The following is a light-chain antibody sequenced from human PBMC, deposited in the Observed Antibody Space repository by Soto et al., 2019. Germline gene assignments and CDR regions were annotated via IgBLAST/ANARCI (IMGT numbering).Light chain of an antibody. V-gene: IGKV3-11*01. CDR3: QQRTHWPPWT. Sequence: EIVLTQSPATLSLSPGDRATLSCRASQSVSNYLAWYQQKPGQAPRLLVYDASNRATGIPARFSGSGSGTDFTLTISSLEPEDFAVYYCQQRTHWPPWTFGQGTKVEIK. CDR1: QSVSNY. J-gene: IGKJ1*01. CDR2: DAS.